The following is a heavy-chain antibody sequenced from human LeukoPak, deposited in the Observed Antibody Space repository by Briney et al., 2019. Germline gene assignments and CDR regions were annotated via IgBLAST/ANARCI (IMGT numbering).Heavy chain of an antibody. V-gene: IGHV4-4*09. CDR3: ARHAGPYNWNYGFFDY. Sequence: SETLSLTCTVSGGSISSYYWSWIRQPPGKGLEWIGYIYTTGSTNYNPSLKSRVTISVDTSKNQFALKLSSVTAPGTAVYYCARHAGPYNWNYGFFDYWGQGTLVTVSS. J-gene: IGHJ4*02. CDR1: GGSISSYY. D-gene: IGHD1-7*01. CDR2: IYTTGST.